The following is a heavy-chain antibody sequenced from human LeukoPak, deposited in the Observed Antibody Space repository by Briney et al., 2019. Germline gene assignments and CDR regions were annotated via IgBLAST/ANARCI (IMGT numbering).Heavy chain of an antibody. D-gene: IGHD3-22*01. V-gene: IGHV4-31*03. CDR3: ARVLGGARSSGYSILHFEY. CDR1: GGSISSGGYY. J-gene: IGHJ4*02. CDR2: IYYSGNT. Sequence: PSETLSLTCTVSGGSISSGGYYWSWIRQHPGKGLEWIGYIYYSGNTYYNPSLKSRVTISVDTSKNQFSLKLTSVTAADTAVYYCARVLGGARSSGYSILHFEYWGQGTLVTVSS.